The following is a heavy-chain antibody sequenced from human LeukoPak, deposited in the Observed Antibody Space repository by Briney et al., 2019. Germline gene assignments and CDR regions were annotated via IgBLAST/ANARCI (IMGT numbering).Heavy chain of an antibody. CDR1: GGSISGTNW. V-gene: IGHV4-4*02. CDR3: VGNGYYCLDS. J-gene: IGHJ4*02. D-gene: IGHD3-22*01. CDR2: IYHTGST. Sequence: SETLSLTCAVSGGSISGTNWWSWVRQPPGKGLEWIGEIYHTGSTNYNPSLKSRVTISVDKSKNQLSLKLNSVTAADTAVYYCVGNGYYCLDSWGQGTLVTVSS.